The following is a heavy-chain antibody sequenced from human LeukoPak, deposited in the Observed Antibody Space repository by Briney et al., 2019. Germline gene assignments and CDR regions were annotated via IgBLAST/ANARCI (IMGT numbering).Heavy chain of an antibody. D-gene: IGHD6-13*01. CDR1: GGSFSGYY. CDR3: ARVDSSTWPYFFDY. CDR2: INHSGNT. J-gene: IGHJ4*02. Sequence: SGTLSLTCAVYGGSFSGYYWSWIRQPPGKGLEWIGEINHSGNTNYNPSLKSRVTISVDTSKKRFSLKLSSVTAADTAVYYCARVDSSTWPYFFDYWGPGTLVTVSS. V-gene: IGHV4-34*01.